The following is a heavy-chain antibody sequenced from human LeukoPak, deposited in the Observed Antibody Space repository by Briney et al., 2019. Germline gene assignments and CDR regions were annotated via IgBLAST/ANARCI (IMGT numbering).Heavy chain of an antibody. J-gene: IGHJ4*02. CDR1: GFTFSSYW. CDR3: ARFCGYYVRYFDY. D-gene: IGHD3-22*01. Sequence: GGSPRLSCAASGFTFSSYWMSWVRQAPGKGLEWVANIKQDGSEKYYVDSVKGRFTISRDNAKNSLYLQMNSLRAEDTAVYYCARFCGYYVRYFDYWGQGTLVTVSS. V-gene: IGHV3-7*01. CDR2: IKQDGSEK.